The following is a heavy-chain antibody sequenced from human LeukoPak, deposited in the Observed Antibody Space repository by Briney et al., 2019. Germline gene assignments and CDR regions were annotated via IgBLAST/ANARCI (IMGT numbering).Heavy chain of an antibody. CDR1: GFTFSSYS. Sequence: GGSLRLSCAASGFTFSSYSMNWVRQAPGKGLERVSSISSSGSYMYYADSVKGRFTISRDNAKNSMYLQMNSLRAEDTAVYYCAGEFDYYDSSGYYYVGAFDIWGQGTMVTVSS. V-gene: IGHV3-21*01. CDR3: AGEFDYYDSSGYYYVGAFDI. CDR2: ISSSGSYM. J-gene: IGHJ3*02. D-gene: IGHD3-22*01.